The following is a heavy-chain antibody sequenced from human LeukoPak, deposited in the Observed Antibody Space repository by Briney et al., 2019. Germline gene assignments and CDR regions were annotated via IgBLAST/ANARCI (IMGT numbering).Heavy chain of an antibody. Sequence: SVKVSCKASGGTFSSYAISWVRQTPGQGLEWMGGIIPIFGTANYAQKFRGRVTITADESTSTAYMELSSLRSEDTAVYYCARDNVGAYYYDSSGYYVGRYFQHWGQGTLVTVSS. D-gene: IGHD3-22*01. CDR1: GGTFSSYA. V-gene: IGHV1-69*13. CDR2: IIPIFGTA. CDR3: ARDNVGAYYYDSSGYYVGRYFQH. J-gene: IGHJ1*01.